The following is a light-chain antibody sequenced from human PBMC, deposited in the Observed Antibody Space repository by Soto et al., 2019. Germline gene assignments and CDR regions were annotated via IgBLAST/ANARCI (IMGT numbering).Light chain of an antibody. Sequence: QLVLTQSPSASASLGASVKLTCTLSSGHSSYAIAWHQQQPEKGPRYLMKLNSDGSHSKGDGIPDRFSGSSSGAERYLTISRLQSGDEADYYCQTWGTGVFGGGTKLTVL. J-gene: IGLJ2*01. CDR2: LNSDGSH. CDR1: SGHSSYA. CDR3: QTWGTGV. V-gene: IGLV4-69*01.